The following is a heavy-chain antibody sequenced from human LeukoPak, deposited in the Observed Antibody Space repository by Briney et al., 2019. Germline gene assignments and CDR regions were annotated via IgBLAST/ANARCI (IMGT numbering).Heavy chain of an antibody. V-gene: IGHV4-34*01. CDR1: GVSFSGYC. D-gene: IGHD6-19*01. J-gene: IGHJ4*02. CDR3: ARDAYGSGFFFDY. CDR2: INHSGST. Sequence: ASETLSLTCAVCGVSFSGYCWSWVRQPPGKGLEWIGEINHSGSTNYNPSLKSRVTISVDTSKNQFSLELGSVTGADTAVYYFARDAYGSGFFFDYWGQGALVAVSS.